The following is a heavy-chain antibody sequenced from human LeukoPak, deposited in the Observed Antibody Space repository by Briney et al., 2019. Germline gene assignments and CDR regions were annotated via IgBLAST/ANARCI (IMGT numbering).Heavy chain of an antibody. CDR1: GLTFNTYW. V-gene: IGHV3-53*01. D-gene: IGHD6-13*01. CDR2: IYSGGST. Sequence: PGGSLRLYCLASGLTFNTYWMHWVRQVPGKGLEWVSVIYSGGSTYYADSVKGRFTISRDNSKNTLYLQMNSLRAEDTAVYYCARDPGGALVLFGMDVWGQGTTVTVSS. CDR3: ARDPGGALVLFGMDV. J-gene: IGHJ6*02.